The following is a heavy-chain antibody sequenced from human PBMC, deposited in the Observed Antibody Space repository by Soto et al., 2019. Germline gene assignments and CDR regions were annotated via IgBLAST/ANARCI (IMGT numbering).Heavy chain of an antibody. D-gene: IGHD6-19*01. Sequence: QVQLVQSGAEVKKPGASVKVSCKASGYTFTNYGISWVRQAPGQGLEWMGWISTYNGHTTSAQKLQGRVPMTTDTSTNTAYMELRSLRSDDTAVYYCARDWGQQWLAYGMDVWGQGTTVTVSS. CDR1: GYTFTNYG. V-gene: IGHV1-18*01. CDR2: ISTYNGHT. J-gene: IGHJ6*02. CDR3: ARDWGQQWLAYGMDV.